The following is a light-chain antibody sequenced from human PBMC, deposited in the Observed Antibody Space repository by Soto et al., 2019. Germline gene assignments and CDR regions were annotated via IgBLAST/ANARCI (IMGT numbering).Light chain of an antibody. Sequence: QSALTQPASVSGSPGQSITISCTGTSCDGGSYNLVSWYQQHPGKAPKLMIYEGSKRPSGVSNRFSGSKSGNTASLTIAGLQAEDEADYYCCSYAGSVVFGGGTKLTVL. J-gene: IGLJ2*01. CDR3: CSYAGSVV. CDR1: SCDGGSYNL. CDR2: EGS. V-gene: IGLV2-23*01.